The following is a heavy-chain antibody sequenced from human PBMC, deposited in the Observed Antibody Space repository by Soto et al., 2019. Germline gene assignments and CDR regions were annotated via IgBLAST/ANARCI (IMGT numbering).Heavy chain of an antibody. CDR3: ARDSGYSYGALDY. D-gene: IGHD5-18*01. V-gene: IGHV3-30*03. CDR2: ISYDGSNK. J-gene: IGHJ4*02. Sequence: PGGSLRLSCAASGFTFSSYGMHWVRQAPGKGLEWVAVISYDGSNKYYADSVKGRFTISRDNSKNTLYLQMNSLRAEDTAVYYCARDSGYSYGALDYWGQGTLVTVSS. CDR1: GFTFSSYG.